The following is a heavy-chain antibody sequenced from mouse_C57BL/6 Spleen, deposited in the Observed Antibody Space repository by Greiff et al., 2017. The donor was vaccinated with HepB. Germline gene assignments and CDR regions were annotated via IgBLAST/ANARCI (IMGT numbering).Heavy chain of an antibody. CDR2: ISYDGSN. D-gene: IGHD1-1*01. Sequence: DVKLQESGPGLVKPSQSLSLTCSVTGYSITSGYYWNWIRQFPGNKLEWMGYISYDGSNNYNPSLKNRISITRDTSKNQFFLKLNSVTTEDTATYYCAREGYYYGSILDYWGQGTTLTVSS. J-gene: IGHJ2*01. CDR3: AREGYYYGSILDY. V-gene: IGHV3-6*01. CDR1: GYSITSGYY.